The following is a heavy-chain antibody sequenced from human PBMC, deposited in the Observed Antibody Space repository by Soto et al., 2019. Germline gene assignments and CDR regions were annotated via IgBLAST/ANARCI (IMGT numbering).Heavy chain of an antibody. V-gene: IGHV4-59*01. Sequence: TSETLSLTCTVSGGSISSYYWSWIRQPPGKGLEWIGYIYYSGSTNYNPSLKSRVTISVDTSKNQFSLKLSSVTAADTAVYYCARVKARYYYGMDVWGQGTTVTVSS. CDR2: IYYSGST. CDR3: ARVKARYYYGMDV. J-gene: IGHJ6*02. CDR1: GGSISSYY.